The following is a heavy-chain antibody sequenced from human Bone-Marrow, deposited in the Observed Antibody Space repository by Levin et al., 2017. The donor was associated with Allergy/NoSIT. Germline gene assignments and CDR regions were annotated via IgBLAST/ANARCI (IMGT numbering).Heavy chain of an antibody. V-gene: IGHV4-34*01. CDR3: ANALRVH. CDR2: INHSGST. J-gene: IGHJ4*02. CDR1: GGSFSGYY. Sequence: SETLSLTCAVYGGSFSGYYWSWIRQPPGKGLEWIGEINHSGSTNYNPSLKSRVTISVDTSKNQFSLKLSSVTAADTAVYYCANALRVHWGQGTLVTVSS.